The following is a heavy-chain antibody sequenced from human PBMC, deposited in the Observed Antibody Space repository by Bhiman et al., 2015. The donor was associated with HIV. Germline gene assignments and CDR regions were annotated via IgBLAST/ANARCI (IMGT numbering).Heavy chain of an antibody. CDR2: IWYDGSDK. CDR1: GFTFSSYA. CDR3: AKDPSSGSWTGYYFDY. J-gene: IGHJ4*02. D-gene: IGHD1-26*01. V-gene: IGHV3-33*06. Sequence: QVQLVESGGGVVQPGRSLRLSCAASGFTFSSYAMHWVRQAPGKGLEWVAVIWYDGSDKYYADSVKGRFTLSRDNSKNTLYLQMKSLRAEDTAVYYCAKDPSSGSWTGYYFDYWGQGTLVTVSS.